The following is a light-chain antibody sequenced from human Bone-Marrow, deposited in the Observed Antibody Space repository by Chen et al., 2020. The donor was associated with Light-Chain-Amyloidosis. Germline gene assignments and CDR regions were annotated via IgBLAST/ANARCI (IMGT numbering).Light chain of an antibody. V-gene: IGKV3-20*01. Sequence: EIVLTQSPGTLSLSPGERATLSCRASQSVGSRHTAWYQQKPGQAPRLLMFLGSIRATGIPDRFSGGGSGTDFTLTISRLEPEDFAVYYCQQYDRLPYTFGQGTNLEIK. CDR1: QSVGSRH. CDR3: QQYDRLPYT. J-gene: IGKJ2*01. CDR2: LGS.